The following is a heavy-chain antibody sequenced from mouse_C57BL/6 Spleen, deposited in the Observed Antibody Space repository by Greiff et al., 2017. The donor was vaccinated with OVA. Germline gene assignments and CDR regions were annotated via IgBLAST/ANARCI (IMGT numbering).Heavy chain of an antibody. CDR1: GFTFTDYY. CDR3: ARTASYDNPAWLAY. D-gene: IGHD2-3*01. V-gene: IGHV7-3*01. Sequence: EVMLVESGGGLVQPGGSLSLSCAASGFTFTDYYMSWVRQPPGKALDWLGFIRNKANGYTTEYSASVKGRSTISGDTSQSILYLRMNALGAEDSATYYCARTASYDNPAWLAYWGQGTLVTVSA. CDR2: IRNKANGYTT. J-gene: IGHJ3*01.